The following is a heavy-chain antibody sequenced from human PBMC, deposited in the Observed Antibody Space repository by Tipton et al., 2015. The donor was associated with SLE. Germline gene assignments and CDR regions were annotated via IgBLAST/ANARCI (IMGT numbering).Heavy chain of an antibody. J-gene: IGHJ4*02. D-gene: IGHD1-1*01. CDR2: INSDGTST. Sequence: SLRLSCAASGFTFSNHAMTWVRQPPGKGLEWVSRINSDGTSTGYADSVKGRFTISRDNAKNTLYLQMVSLRAEDTAVYYCARGTSSAEITTVLFDYWGQGTLVTVSS. CDR1: GFTFSNHA. CDR3: ARGTSSAEITTVLFDY. V-gene: IGHV3-74*01.